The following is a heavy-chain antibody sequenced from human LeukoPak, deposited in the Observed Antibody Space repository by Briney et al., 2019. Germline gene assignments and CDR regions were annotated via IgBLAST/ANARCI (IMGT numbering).Heavy chain of an antibody. J-gene: IGHJ4*02. CDR3: ARDQDDSVGAMNY. CDR1: GYTFSKYA. D-gene: IGHD3-3*01. Sequence: GASVKVSCKASGYTFSKYAISWVRQAPGQGLEWKVWINSYNSHTNYAQKLQGRVTMTTDTSTSTAYMELRSLSSDDTAVYYCARDQDDSVGAMNYWGQGTLVTVSS. CDR2: INSYNSHT. V-gene: IGHV1-18*01.